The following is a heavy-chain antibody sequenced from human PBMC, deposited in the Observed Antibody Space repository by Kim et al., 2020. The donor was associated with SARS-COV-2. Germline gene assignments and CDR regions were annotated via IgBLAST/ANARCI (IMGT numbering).Heavy chain of an antibody. D-gene: IGHD6-13*01. CDR2: IWYDGTNK. J-gene: IGHJ4*02. Sequence: GGSLRLSCAASGFIFNKYAMHWVRQAPGKGLEWVADIWYDGTNKFYGDSVVGRFTISRDNSKNTVYLQMNSLRDEDTAVYFCGRELKEAAVDYWGQGTLVTVSS. V-gene: IGHV3-33*08. CDR3: GRELKEAAVDY. CDR1: GFIFNKYA.